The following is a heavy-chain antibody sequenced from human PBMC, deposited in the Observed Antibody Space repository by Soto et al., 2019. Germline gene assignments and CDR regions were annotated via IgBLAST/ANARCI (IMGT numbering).Heavy chain of an antibody. Sequence: NPSETLSLTCTVSGGSISSGGYYWSWIRQHPGKCLEWIGYIYYSGSTYYNPSLKSRVTISVDTSKNQFSLKLSSVTAADTAVYYCARGIVVVPATGYYFDYWGQGTLVTVSS. CDR2: IYYSGST. CDR3: ARGIVVVPATGYYFDY. J-gene: IGHJ4*02. V-gene: IGHV4-31*03. D-gene: IGHD2-2*01. CDR1: GGSISSGGYY.